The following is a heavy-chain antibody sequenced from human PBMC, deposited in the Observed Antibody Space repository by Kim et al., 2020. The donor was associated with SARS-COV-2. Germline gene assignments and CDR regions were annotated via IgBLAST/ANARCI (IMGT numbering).Heavy chain of an antibody. D-gene: IGHD6-19*01. J-gene: IGHJ5*02. CDR3: ARGYSSCWTGNWFDP. CDR1: GGSISSYY. V-gene: IGHV4-59*01. Sequence: SETLSLTCTVSGGSISSYYWSWIRQPPGKGLEWIWYIYYSGSTNYNPSLKSRVTISADTSTNQSPLKLISVTAADTAVYYCARGYSSCWTGNWFDPCGQG. CDR2: IYYSGST.